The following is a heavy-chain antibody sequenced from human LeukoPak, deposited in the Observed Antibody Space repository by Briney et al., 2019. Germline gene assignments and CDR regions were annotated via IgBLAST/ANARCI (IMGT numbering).Heavy chain of an antibody. Sequence: PGGSLRLSCAASGFTFSSYEMNWVRQAPGKGLEWVSYISSSGSTIYYADSVKGRLTISRDNAKNSLYLQMNSLRAEDTAVYYCASPTGSSGYGWDYWGQGTLVTVSS. CDR1: GFTFSSYE. D-gene: IGHD3-22*01. CDR3: ASPTGSSGYGWDY. CDR2: ISSSGSTI. V-gene: IGHV3-48*03. J-gene: IGHJ4*02.